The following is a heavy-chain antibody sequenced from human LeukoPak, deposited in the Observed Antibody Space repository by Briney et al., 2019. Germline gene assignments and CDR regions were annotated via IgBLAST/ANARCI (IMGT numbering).Heavy chain of an antibody. J-gene: IGHJ4*02. Sequence: PSETLSLTCTVSNDSFSSYYWSWIRQPPGKGLEWIGYISHSGSTNYNPSLKSRLTISVGASRNQFFLELSSVTPADTAVYYCAGQGLGSGWFYHGGFYYCDSWGQGTLVTVS. CDR2: ISHSGST. CDR1: NDSFSSYY. D-gene: IGHD6-13*01. V-gene: IGHV4-59*01. CDR3: AGQGLGSGWFYHGGFYYCDS.